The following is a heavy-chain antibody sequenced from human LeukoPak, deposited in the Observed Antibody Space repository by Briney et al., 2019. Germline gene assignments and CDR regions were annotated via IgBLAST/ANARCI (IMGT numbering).Heavy chain of an antibody. CDR2: INPSGGST. J-gene: IGHJ4*02. D-gene: IGHD2-15*01. V-gene: IGHV1-46*01. Sequence: ASVKVSCKASGDTFTSYYRHWVRQAPGQGLEWMGIINPSGGSTSYAQKFQRRITRIRDTSTSTVYMELSSLTSEDTAVYYCARVVVVVASRAGLGYWGQGTLVTVSS. CDR3: ARVVVVVASRAGLGY. CDR1: GDTFTSYY.